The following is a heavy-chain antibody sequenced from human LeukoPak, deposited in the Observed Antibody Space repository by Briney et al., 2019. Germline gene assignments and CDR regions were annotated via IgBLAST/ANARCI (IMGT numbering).Heavy chain of an antibody. J-gene: IGHJ6*03. Sequence: EPSETLSLTCAVYGGSFSGYYWSWIRQPPGKGLEWIGEINYSGSTKYNPSLKSRVTISVDTSKNQFSLKLSSVTAADTAVYYCARHGTRYYYYYMDVWGKGTTVTISS. CDR2: INYSGST. V-gene: IGHV4-34*01. D-gene: IGHD1-26*01. CDR3: ARHGTRYYYYYMDV. CDR1: GGSFSGYY.